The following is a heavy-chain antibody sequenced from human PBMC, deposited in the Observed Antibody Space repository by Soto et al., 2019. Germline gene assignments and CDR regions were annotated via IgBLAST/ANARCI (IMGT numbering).Heavy chain of an antibody. CDR1: GFTFSSYA. V-gene: IGHV3-23*01. CDR3: AKRTLLDYGDSYDY. CDR2: ISGSGGST. J-gene: IGHJ4*02. Sequence: GGSLRLSCAASGFTFSSYAKSWVRQAPGKGLEWVSAISGSGGSTYYADSVKGRFTISRDNSKNTLYLQMNSLRAEDTAVYYSAKRTLLDYGDSYDYWGQGTLVTVSS. D-gene: IGHD4-17*01.